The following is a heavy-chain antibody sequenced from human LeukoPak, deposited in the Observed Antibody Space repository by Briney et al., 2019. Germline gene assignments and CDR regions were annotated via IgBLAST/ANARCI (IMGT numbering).Heavy chain of an antibody. CDR1: AYPFSSYG. Sequence: ASVKVSCKASAYPFSSYGISWVRQAPGRGLEWMGWIRPNNGDTNYAQNFQGRVTMTTDTSTSTAYLEIRNLRFDDTAVYYCARDYGTWFDPWGQGTLVTVSS. CDR2: IRPNNGDT. V-gene: IGHV1-18*01. CDR3: ARDYGTWFDP. J-gene: IGHJ5*02. D-gene: IGHD1-26*01.